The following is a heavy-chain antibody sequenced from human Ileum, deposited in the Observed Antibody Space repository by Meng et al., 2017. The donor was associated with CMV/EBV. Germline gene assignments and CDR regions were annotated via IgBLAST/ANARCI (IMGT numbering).Heavy chain of an antibody. CDR3: ARDQAGSSWPGYYYYGMDV. CDR1: GFTVSSNY. J-gene: IGHJ6*02. Sequence: GESLKISCAASGFTVSSNYMSWVRQAPGKGLEWVSVIYSGGSTYYADPVKGRFTISRDNSKNTLYLQMNSLRAEDTAVYYCARDQAGSSWPGYYYYGMDVWGQGTTVTVSS. CDR2: IYSGGST. V-gene: IGHV3-53*01. D-gene: IGHD6-13*01.